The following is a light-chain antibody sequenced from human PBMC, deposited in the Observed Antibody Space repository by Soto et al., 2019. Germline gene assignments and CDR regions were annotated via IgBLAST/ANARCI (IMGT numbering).Light chain of an antibody. V-gene: IGLV1-44*01. Sequence: QSLLTQPPSVSATPGQRVTISCSGTYSNIGSNTVAWYQRLPGAAPKLLIYCNNERPSGVPDRFSGSKSGSSASLAISGLQSEDEADYYCAAWDDSLNSPRMLFGGGTQLTVL. CDR1: YSNIGSNT. CDR2: CNN. CDR3: AAWDDSLNSPRML. J-gene: IGLJ2*01.